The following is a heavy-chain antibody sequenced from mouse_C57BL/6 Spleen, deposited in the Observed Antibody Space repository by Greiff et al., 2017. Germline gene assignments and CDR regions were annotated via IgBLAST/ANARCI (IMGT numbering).Heavy chain of an antibody. CDR1: GFTFSSYA. V-gene: IGHV5-4*01. CDR3: ARDPHTVVATRGFDY. Sequence: EVMLVESGGGLVKPGGSLKLSCAASGFTFSSYAMSWVRQTPEKRLEWVATISDGGSYTYYPDNVKGRFTISRDNAKNNLYLQMSHLKSEDTAMYYCARDPHTVVATRGFDYWGQGTTLTVSS. CDR2: ISDGGSYT. D-gene: IGHD1-1*01. J-gene: IGHJ2*01.